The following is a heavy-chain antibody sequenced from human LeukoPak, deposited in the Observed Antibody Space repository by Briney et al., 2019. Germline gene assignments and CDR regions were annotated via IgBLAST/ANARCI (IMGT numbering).Heavy chain of an antibody. CDR3: ARAKGGSSWNDAFDI. J-gene: IGHJ3*02. Sequence: KPSETLSLTCVASDYSISSGYFWGWIRRPPGKGLEWIGSISHSGTTYYNPSLKSRVTISVDTSKNQFSLNLNSVTAADTAVYYCARAKGGSSWNDAFDIWGQGTMVTVSS. CDR1: DYSISSGYF. V-gene: IGHV4-38-2*01. D-gene: IGHD1-26*01. CDR2: ISHSGTT.